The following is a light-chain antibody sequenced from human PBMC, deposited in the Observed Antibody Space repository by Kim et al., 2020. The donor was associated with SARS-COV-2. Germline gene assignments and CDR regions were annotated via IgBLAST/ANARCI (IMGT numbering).Light chain of an antibody. CDR3: GTWDSSLSAVV. J-gene: IGLJ2*01. CDR2: DNN. V-gene: IGLV1-51*01. Sequence: GQKVTSSCAGSSSNIGKNYVSWYQQLPGTAPKLLIYDNNKRPSGIPDRFSGSKSGTSATLGITGLQTGDEADYYCGTWDSSLSAVVFGGGTQLTVL. CDR1: SSNIGKNY.